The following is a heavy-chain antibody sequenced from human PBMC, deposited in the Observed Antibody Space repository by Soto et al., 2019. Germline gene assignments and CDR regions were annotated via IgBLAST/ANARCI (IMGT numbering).Heavy chain of an antibody. J-gene: IGHJ5*02. CDR3: ARQSSIAAALPWWFDP. CDR1: GGSISSSSYY. CDR2: IYYSGST. V-gene: IGHV4-39*01. Sequence: QLQLQESGPGLVKPSETLSLTCTVSGGSISSSSYYWGWIRQPPGKGLEWIGSIYYSGSTYYNPPLKSRVTISVDTSKNQFSLKLSTVTAADTAVYYCARQSSIAAALPWWFDPWGQGTLVTVSS. D-gene: IGHD6-13*01.